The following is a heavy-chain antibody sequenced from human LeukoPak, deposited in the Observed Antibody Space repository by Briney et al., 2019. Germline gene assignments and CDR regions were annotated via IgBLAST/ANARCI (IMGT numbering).Heavy chain of an antibody. J-gene: IGHJ5*02. CDR3: ARDILGYCSSTSCSYNWFDP. D-gene: IGHD2-2*01. CDR2: INHSGST. Sequence: PAETLSLTCAVYGRSFSGYYWSWVRQPPGKGLEWIGEINHSGSTTYNPSLKSRVTISVDASKNQFSLKLSSVTAADTAVYYCARDILGYCSSTSCSYNWFDPWGQGTLVTVSS. CDR1: GRSFSGYY. V-gene: IGHV4-34*01.